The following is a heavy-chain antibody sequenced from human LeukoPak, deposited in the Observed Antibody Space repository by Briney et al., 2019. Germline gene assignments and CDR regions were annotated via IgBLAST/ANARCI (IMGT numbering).Heavy chain of an antibody. J-gene: IGHJ4*02. CDR2: INPNRGGT. CDR3: ARRQIDCSTTSCYVDY. CDR1: GYTFTDYY. V-gene: IGHV1-2*02. Sequence: ASVKVSCKASGYTFTDYYINWIRQAPGQGLEWMGWINPNRGGTSYAQNFQGRVPMTRDTPITTAYMELSRLRSDDTAVYYCARRQIDCSTTSCYVDYWGRGTLVTVSS. D-gene: IGHD2-2*01.